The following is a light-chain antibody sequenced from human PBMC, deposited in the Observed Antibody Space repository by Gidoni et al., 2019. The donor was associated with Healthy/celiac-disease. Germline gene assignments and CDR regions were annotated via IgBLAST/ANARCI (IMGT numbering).Light chain of an antibody. J-gene: IGKJ1*01. V-gene: IGKV1-5*01. Sequence: DIQMTQSPSTLSASVGDRVTITCRASQSISSWLAWYQQKPGKAPKLSGSGSGTEFTLTISSLQPDDFATYYCQQYNSYSWTFGQGTKVEIK. CDR1: QSISSW. CDR3: QQYNSYSWT.